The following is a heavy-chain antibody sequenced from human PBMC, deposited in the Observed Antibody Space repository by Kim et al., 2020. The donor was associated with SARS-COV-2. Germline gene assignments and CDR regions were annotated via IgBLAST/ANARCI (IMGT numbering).Heavy chain of an antibody. CDR3: ARDGYCSGGNCSPGAFDM. Sequence: ASVKVSCKASGYTFATYGISWVRQAPGQGLEWMAWISAHNGDTRFAQRLQGRVTMATDTSTSTAYMELRSLESDDTAVYYCARDGYCSGGNCSPGAFDMW. CDR1: GYTFATYG. V-gene: IGHV1-18*01. J-gene: IGHJ3*02. D-gene: IGHD2-15*01. CDR2: ISAHNGDT.